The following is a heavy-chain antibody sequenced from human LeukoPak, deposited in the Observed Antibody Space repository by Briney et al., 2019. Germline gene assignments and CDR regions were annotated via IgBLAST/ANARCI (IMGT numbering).Heavy chain of an antibody. CDR3: VSFYETY. V-gene: IGHV3-74*01. CDR2: INSDGSWT. CDR1: GNYW. Sequence: GGSLRLSCAASGNYWMHWVRQDQGKGLVWVSHINSDGSWTSYADSVKGRFTISKDNAKNTVYLQMNSLRAEDTADYYFVSFYETYWVLGTLVTVSS. J-gene: IGHJ4*02. D-gene: IGHD2/OR15-2a*01.